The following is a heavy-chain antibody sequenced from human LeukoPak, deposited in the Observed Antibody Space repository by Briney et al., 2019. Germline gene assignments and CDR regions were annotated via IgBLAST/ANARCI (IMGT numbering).Heavy chain of an antibody. CDR3: ARVGDGGNSEYYYYYYMDV. Sequence: ASVKVSCKASGYTFTSYGISWVRQAPGQGLEWMGWISAYNGNTNYAQKLQGRVTMTTDTSTSTAYMELRSLRSDDTAVYYCARVGDGGNSEYYYYYYMDVWGKGTTVTVSS. D-gene: IGHD4-23*01. CDR2: ISAYNGNT. CDR1: GYTFTSYG. J-gene: IGHJ6*03. V-gene: IGHV1-18*01.